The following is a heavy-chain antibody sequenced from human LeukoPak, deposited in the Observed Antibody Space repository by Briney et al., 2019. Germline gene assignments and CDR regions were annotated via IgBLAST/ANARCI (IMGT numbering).Heavy chain of an antibody. CDR1: GYTFSTYD. V-gene: IGHV1-2*02. CDR3: ARGGRMLAAAGTRRFDY. D-gene: IGHD6-13*01. Sequence: ASVKVSCKASGYTFSTYDINWVRQATGQGLEWMGWINPNSGGTNYAQKFQGRVTMTRDTSISTAYMELSSLISVDTAVYYCARGGRMLAAAGTRRFDYWGQGTLVTVP. J-gene: IGHJ4*02. CDR2: INPNSGGT.